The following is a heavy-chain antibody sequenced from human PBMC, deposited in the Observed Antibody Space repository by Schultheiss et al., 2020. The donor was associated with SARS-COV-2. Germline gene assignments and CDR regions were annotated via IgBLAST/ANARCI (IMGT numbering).Heavy chain of an antibody. D-gene: IGHD3-3*01. Sequence: GGSLRLSCAASGFFFNNAWMAWVRQIPGKGLEWVAVIWYDGSNEYYADSVKGRFTISRDNSKNTLYLQMNSLRAEDTAVYYCARDPRVQLRFLEWLYDYYYGMDVWGQGTTVTVSS. CDR1: GFFFNNAW. CDR2: IWYDGSNE. V-gene: IGHV3-33*08. J-gene: IGHJ6*02. CDR3: ARDPRVQLRFLEWLYDYYYGMDV.